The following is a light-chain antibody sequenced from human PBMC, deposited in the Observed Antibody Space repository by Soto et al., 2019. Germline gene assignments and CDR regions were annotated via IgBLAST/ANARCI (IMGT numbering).Light chain of an antibody. CDR1: SSNIGAGSD. CDR2: XXX. J-gene: IGLJ2*01. Sequence: QSVLTQPPSVSGAPVQRVTISCTGSSSNIGAGSDVHWYQQLPGTAPKLLMXXXXXXXXXXXXXXXXSKSGTSASLAITGLQAXXEAXYYFQSYDTRMSVVFGGGTKLTVL. V-gene: IGLV1-40*01. CDR3: QSYDTRMSVV.